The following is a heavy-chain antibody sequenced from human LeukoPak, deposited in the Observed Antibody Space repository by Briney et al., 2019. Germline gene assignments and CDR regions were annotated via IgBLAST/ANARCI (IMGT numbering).Heavy chain of an antibody. CDR2: ISSSGSTI. V-gene: IGHV3-48*03. J-gene: IGHJ5*02. CDR1: GFTFSSYE. Sequence: GGSLRLSRAASGFTFSSYEMNWVRQAPGKGLEWVSYISSSGSTIYYADSVKGRFTISRDNAKNSLYLQMNSLRAEDTAVYYCARAPSAANVLWFDPWGQGTLVTVSS. D-gene: IGHD2-2*01. CDR3: ARAPSAANVLWFDP.